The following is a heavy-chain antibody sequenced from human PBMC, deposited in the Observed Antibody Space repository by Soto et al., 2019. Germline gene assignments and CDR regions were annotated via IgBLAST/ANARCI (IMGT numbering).Heavy chain of an antibody. V-gene: IGHV1-18*04. Sequence: ASVKVSCKASGYTFTSHGISWVRQAPGQGLEWMGWISGYNGNTNYSQKLQGRFTMTTDTSTSTAYMELRSRRSDDTAVYYCAIWAGQYRDFGGPFDYWGQGTRVTVSS. D-gene: IGHD4-17*01. CDR2: ISGYNGNT. J-gene: IGHJ4*02. CDR1: GYTFTSHG. CDR3: AIWAGQYRDFGGPFDY.